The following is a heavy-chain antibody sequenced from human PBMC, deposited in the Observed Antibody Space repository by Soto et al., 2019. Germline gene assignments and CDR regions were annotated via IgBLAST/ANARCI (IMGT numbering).Heavy chain of an antibody. CDR3: AKGQASGWYYFDY. CDR2: ISASGRDT. Sequence: GGSLRLSCAASGFTFTNFAMSWVRQAPGRGLEWVSGISASGRDTYYADSVKDRFTVSRDNSKNTLYLQMNSLRAEDTAIYYCAKGQASGWYYFDYWGQGARVTVSS. J-gene: IGHJ4*02. CDR1: GFTFTNFA. D-gene: IGHD6-19*01. V-gene: IGHV3-23*01.